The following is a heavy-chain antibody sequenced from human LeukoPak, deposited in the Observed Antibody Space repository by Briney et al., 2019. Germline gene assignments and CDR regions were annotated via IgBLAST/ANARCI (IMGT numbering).Heavy chain of an antibody. CDR3: AKDGRSGWWYPYYMDV. CDR1: GFTFDDYA. D-gene: IGHD6-13*01. V-gene: IGHV3-9*01. CDR2: ISWNSGSI. Sequence: PGGSLRLSCAASGFTFDDYAMHWVRQAPGKGLEWVSGISWNSGSIGYADSVKGRFTISRDNAKNSLYLQMNSLRAEDTAVFYCAKDGRSGWWYPYYMDVWGKGTTVTISS. J-gene: IGHJ6*03.